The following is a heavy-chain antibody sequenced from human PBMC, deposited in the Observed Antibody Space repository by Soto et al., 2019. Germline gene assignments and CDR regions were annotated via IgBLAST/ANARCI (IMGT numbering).Heavy chain of an antibody. D-gene: IGHD3-16*01. J-gene: IGHJ4*02. V-gene: IGHV5-51*01. CDR3: FRGGVTSRTFDY. CDR1: GYIIKNYW. Sequence: GESLKISCKASGYIIKNYWIGWVRQMPGQGLEWMGIIFPDDSDTRYSPSFQGHVTISVDKPISTAYVQWSSLKASDSAIYYCFRGGVTSRTFDYWGQGTLVTVSS. CDR2: IFPDDSDT.